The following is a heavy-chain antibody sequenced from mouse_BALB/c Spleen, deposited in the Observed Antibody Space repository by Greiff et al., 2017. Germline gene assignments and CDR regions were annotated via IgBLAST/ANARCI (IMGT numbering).Heavy chain of an antibody. D-gene: IGHD3-3*01. CDR1: GYTFTSYY. Sequence: VQVVESGPELVKPGASVRISCKASGYTFTSYYIHWVKQRPGQGLEWIGWIYPGNVNTKYNEKFKGKATLTVDKSSSTAHMELLSLTSEDSAVYYCGIGGGPYWYFDVWGAGTTVTVSS. V-gene: IGHV1S56*01. J-gene: IGHJ1*01. CDR3: GIGGGPYWYFDV. CDR2: IYPGNVNT.